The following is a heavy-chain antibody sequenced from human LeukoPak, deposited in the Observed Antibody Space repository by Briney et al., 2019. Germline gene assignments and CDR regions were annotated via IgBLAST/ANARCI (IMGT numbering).Heavy chain of an antibody. Sequence: PSETLSLTCTVSGGSISSHYWSWIRQPPGKGLEWIRHIYYSGSTNYNPSLKSRVSISVDTSKNQFSLKLNSVTTADTAVYFCARGGGYRSFDYWGQGTLATVFS. D-gene: IGHD1-26*01. V-gene: IGHV4-59*11. J-gene: IGHJ4*02. CDR2: IYYSGST. CDR3: ARGGGYRSFDY. CDR1: GGSISSHY.